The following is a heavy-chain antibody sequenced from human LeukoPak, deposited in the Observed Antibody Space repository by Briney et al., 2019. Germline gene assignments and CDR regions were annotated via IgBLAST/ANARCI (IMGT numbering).Heavy chain of an antibody. CDR1: GYTLTIYG. V-gene: IGHV1-18*01. D-gene: IGHD6-6*01. J-gene: IGHJ3*02. CDR3: VRVSSSRGKLDAFDI. CDR2: TNTYNGNT. Sequence: GASVKVSCKASGYTLTIYGISWVRQAPGQELVCLGWTNTYNGNTNYAQNFQGRVTMTIDTSTNTAYMELRSLRSDDTAVYYCVRVSSSRGKLDAFDIWGQGTMVTVSS.